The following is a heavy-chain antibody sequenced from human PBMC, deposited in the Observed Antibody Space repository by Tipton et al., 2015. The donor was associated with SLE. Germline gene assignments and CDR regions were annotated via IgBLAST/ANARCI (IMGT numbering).Heavy chain of an antibody. CDR3: ARAILTAYNFFDY. CDR2: VSPSGGT. D-gene: IGHD3-9*01. J-gene: IGHJ4*02. V-gene: IGHV4-4*07. Sequence: TLSLTCTVSGGSLNNHFCSWIRQSAGKGLEWIGRVSPSGGTNYNPSLKSRVTMSVDTSKNQFSLKLTSVTAADTAVYYCARAILTAYNFFDYWGQGTLVTVSS. CDR1: GGSLNNHF.